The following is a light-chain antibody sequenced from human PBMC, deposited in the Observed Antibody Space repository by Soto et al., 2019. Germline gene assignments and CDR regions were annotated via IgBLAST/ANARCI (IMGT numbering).Light chain of an antibody. CDR3: SSFTSSVTYV. CDR1: SSDVGGHNS. CDR2: DVS. Sequence: QDVLTQPASVSGSPGQSITISCTGTSSDVGGHNSVSWYRQDPGKAPKLMIYDVSNRPSGVSDRFSGSKSGNTASLTISGLQIEDEADYYCSSFTSSVTYVFGTGTKVTVL. V-gene: IGLV2-14*01. J-gene: IGLJ1*01.